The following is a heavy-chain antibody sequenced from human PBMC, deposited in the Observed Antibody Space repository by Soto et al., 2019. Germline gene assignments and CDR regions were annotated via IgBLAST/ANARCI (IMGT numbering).Heavy chain of an antibody. CDR1: GGSFSGYY. CDR2: INHSGST. V-gene: IGHV4-34*01. CDR3: ARGERSGYVAN. Sequence: QVQLQQWGAGLLKPSETLSLTCAVYGGSFSGYYWSWIRQPPGKGLEWIGEINHSGSTNYNPSLKSRVTISVDTSKNQFSLKLSSVTAADTAVYCCARGERSGYVANWGQGTLVTVSS. J-gene: IGHJ4*02. D-gene: IGHD5-12*01.